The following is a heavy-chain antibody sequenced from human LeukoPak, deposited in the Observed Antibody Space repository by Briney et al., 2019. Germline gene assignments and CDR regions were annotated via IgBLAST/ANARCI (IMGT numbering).Heavy chain of an antibody. V-gene: IGHV1-8*01. J-gene: IGHJ5*02. D-gene: IGHD1-26*01. CDR3: ARDHSGSHNWFDP. CDR1: GYTFTSYD. Sequence: ASVKVSCKASGYTFTSYDINWVRQATGQGLEWMGWMNPNSGNTGYAQKFQGRVTMTRDTSISTAYMELSRLRSDDTAVYYCARDHSGSHNWFDPWGQGTLVTVSS. CDR2: MNPNSGNT.